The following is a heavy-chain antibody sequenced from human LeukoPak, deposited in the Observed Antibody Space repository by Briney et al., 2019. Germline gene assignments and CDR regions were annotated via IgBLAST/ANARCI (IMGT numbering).Heavy chain of an antibody. Sequence: GGALRLSFADSGFTVRSNYMSWGRPAPGKGLEWVSVIYSGGSTYYADSVKGRFTISRDNSKNTLYLQMNSLRAEDTAVYYCAAFSAWGQGTLVTVSS. J-gene: IGHJ4*02. D-gene: IGHD2/OR15-2a*01. V-gene: IGHV3-53*01. CDR1: GFTVRSNY. CDR2: IYSGGST. CDR3: AAFSA.